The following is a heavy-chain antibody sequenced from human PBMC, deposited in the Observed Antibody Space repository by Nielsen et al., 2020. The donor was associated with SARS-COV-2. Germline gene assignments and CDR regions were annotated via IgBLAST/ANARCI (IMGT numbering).Heavy chain of an antibody. D-gene: IGHD2/OR15-2a*01. Sequence: SETLSLTCTVSGASISSSDSYWTWIRQPPGKGLEWIGYIYYSGRTFYSPSLKSRVTISLDTSKNQFSLKPPSVTAADTAVYYCARLPALNNYSDSWGQGTLVTVSS. J-gene: IGHJ4*02. CDR2: IYYSGRT. V-gene: IGHV4-30-4*01. CDR3: ARLPALNNYSDS. CDR1: GASISSSDSY.